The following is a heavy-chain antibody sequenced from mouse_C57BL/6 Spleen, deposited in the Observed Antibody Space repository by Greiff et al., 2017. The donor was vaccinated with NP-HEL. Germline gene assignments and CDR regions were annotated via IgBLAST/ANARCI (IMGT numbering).Heavy chain of an antibody. CDR3: TGYDGYAAWFAY. CDR1: GFTFSDAW. CDR2: IRLKSDNYAT. J-gene: IGHJ3*01. V-gene: IGHV6-3*01. Sequence: EVKLVESGGGLVQPGGSMKLSCAASGFTFSDAWMDWVRQSPEKGLEWVAQIRLKSDNYATHYAESVKGRFTISRDDSKSSVYLQMNNLRAEDTGIYYCTGYDGYAAWFAYWGQGTLVTVSA. D-gene: IGHD2-3*01.